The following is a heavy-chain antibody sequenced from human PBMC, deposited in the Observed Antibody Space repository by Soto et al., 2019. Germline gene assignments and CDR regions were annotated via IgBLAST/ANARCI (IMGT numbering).Heavy chain of an antibody. CDR1: GFTFSSYA. CDR2: ISGSGGST. CDR3: AKRLVVPAAIASYGMDV. Sequence: GGSLRLSCAASGFTFSSYAMSWARQAPGKGLEWVSAISGSGGSTYYADSVKGRFTISRDNSKNTLYLQMNSLRAEDTAVYYCAKRLVVPAAIASYGMDVWGQGTTVTVS. D-gene: IGHD2-2*01. J-gene: IGHJ6*02. V-gene: IGHV3-23*01.